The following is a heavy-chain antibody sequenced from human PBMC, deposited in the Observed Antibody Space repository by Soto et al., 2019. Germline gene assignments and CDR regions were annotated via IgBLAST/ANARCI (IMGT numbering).Heavy chain of an antibody. CDR2: ISWNSGSI. D-gene: IGHD1-26*01. CDR1: GFTFADYA. J-gene: IGHJ6*03. V-gene: IGHV3-9*01. CDR3: AKEGVGYYYMDV. Sequence: EVQLVESGGGLVQPGRSLRLSCAASGFTFADYAMHWVRQAPGKGLEWVSGISWNSGSIGYADSVKGRFTISRDNAKNSLYLQMNSLRAEDTALYYCAKEGVGYYYMDVWGKGTTVTVSS.